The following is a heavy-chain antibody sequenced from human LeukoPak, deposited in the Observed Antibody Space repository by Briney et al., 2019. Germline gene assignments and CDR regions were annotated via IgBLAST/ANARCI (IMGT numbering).Heavy chain of an antibody. CDR2: ISGSGGST. V-gene: IGHV3-23*01. D-gene: IGHD3-16*01. Sequence: PGGSLRLSCAASGFTFRSYWMSWVRQAPGKGLEWVSLISGSGGSTYYADSVKGRFTISRDNLKNTLYLQMNSLRAEDTAVFYCAKDRDDYVWGSYLGAFDIWGQGTMVTVSS. CDR3: AKDRDDYVWGSYLGAFDI. J-gene: IGHJ3*02. CDR1: GFTFRSYW.